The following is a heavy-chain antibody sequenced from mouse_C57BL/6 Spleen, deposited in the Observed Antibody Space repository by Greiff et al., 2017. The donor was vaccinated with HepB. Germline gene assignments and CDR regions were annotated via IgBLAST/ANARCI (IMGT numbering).Heavy chain of an antibody. D-gene: IGHD2-2*01. V-gene: IGHV1-64*01. J-gene: IGHJ1*03. CDR3: AREGGYYGYDGYFDV. Sequence: VQLQQPGAELVKPGASVKLSCKASGYTFTSYWMHWVKQRPGQGLEWIGMIHPNSGSTNYNEKFKSKATLTVDKSSSTAYMQLSSLTSEDSAVYYCAREGGYYGYDGYFDVWGTGTTVTVSS. CDR1: GYTFTSYW. CDR2: IHPNSGST.